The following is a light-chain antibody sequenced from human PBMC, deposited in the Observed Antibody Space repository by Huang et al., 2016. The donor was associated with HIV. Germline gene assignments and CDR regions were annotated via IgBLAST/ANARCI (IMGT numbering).Light chain of an antibody. Sequence: EIVMTQSPASLSVSPGERVTLSCRASQSVTTSVAWYQQRPGQAPRLLIYDASTRATGVSARFSGRGSGTEFTLTISGLQSEDVAVYYCHQYNAWQTFGQGTKLQIK. J-gene: IGKJ2*01. CDR1: QSVTTS. CDR2: DAS. CDR3: HQYNAWQT. V-gene: IGKV3-15*01.